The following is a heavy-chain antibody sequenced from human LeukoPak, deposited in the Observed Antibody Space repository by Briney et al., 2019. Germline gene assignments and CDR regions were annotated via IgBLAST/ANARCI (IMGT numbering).Heavy chain of an antibody. CDR1: GYTFTSYY. V-gene: IGHV1-46*01. CDR3: ARDGMGGYGSR. D-gene: IGHD6-25*01. Sequence: ASVKVSCKVSGYTFTSYYMHWVRQAPGQGLEWMGIITPSGGSTSYAQKFQGRVTMTRDTSTSTVYMELSSLRSGDTAVYYCARDGMGGYGSRWGQGTLVTVSS. J-gene: IGHJ4*02. CDR2: ITPSGGST.